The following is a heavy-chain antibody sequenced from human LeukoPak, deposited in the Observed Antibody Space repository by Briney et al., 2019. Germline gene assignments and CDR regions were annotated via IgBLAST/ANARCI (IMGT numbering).Heavy chain of an antibody. D-gene: IGHD2-15*01. J-gene: IGHJ4*02. CDR1: GFTFSYFA. CDR3: AKYSVGYCSGGTCDYLDY. CDR2: SSAGGGST. V-gene: IGHV3-23*01. Sequence: GGSLRLSCAASGFTFSYFAMSWVRQAPGKGLEWVSGSSAGGGSTYYADSVKGRFTISRDNSKNTLYLQMNSLRPEDTAVYYCAKYSVGYCSGGTCDYLDYWGQGSLVTVSS.